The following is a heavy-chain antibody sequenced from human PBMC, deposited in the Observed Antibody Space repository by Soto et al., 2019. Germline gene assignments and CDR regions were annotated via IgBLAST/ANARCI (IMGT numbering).Heavy chain of an antibody. Sequence: EVQLVESGGGLIKPGGSLRLSCAASGFTFRNAWMSWVRQAPGKGLEWVGRIKTKTDGETTDYAAPVKGRFTISRDDSKTTLYLQMNNLKTEDTALYYCTTDYAPFYDYCGQGTLVTVSS. CDR1: GFTFRNAW. CDR3: TTDYAPFYDY. J-gene: IGHJ4*02. D-gene: IGHD4-17*01. V-gene: IGHV3-15*01. CDR2: IKTKTDGETT.